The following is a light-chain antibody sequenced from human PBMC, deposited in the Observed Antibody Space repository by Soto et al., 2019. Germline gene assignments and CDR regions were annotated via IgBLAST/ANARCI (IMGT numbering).Light chain of an antibody. V-gene: IGLV2-18*02. CDR2: DVT. Sequence: QSALTQPPSVSGSPGQSVTISCTVTSSDVGDYEHVSWYQQAPGTAPKLIIFDVTNRPSGVPDRFSGSKSGNTPSLTIFGLQAEDEADYYCSSYTNINTRAGVFGTGTKLTVL. CDR3: SSYTNINTRAGV. J-gene: IGLJ1*01. CDR1: SSDVGDYEH.